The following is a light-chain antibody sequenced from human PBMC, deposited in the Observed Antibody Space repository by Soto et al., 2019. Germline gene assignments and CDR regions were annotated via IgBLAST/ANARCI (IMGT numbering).Light chain of an antibody. J-gene: IGKJ3*01. CDR1: QDISNY. Sequence: DIQMTQSPSSLSASVGDRVTITCQASQDISNYLNWYQQKPGKAPKLLIYDASNLETGVPSRFSGSGSGTDFPCTISSLQAEDIATYYCQQYDNLPLTFGPGTKVDIK. V-gene: IGKV1-33*01. CDR3: QQYDNLPLT. CDR2: DAS.